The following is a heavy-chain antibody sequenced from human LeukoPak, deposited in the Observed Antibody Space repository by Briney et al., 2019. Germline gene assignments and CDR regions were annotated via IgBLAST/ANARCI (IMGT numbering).Heavy chain of an antibody. CDR2: ISWDGGST. J-gene: IGHJ4*02. CDR3: AKALSSHYFDY. CDR1: GFTFSSYS. V-gene: IGHV3-43*01. D-gene: IGHD6-6*01. Sequence: GGSLRLSCAASGFTFSSYSMNWVRQAPGKGLEWVSLISWDGGSTYYADSVKGRFTISRDNSKNSLYLQMNSLRTEDTALYYCAKALSSHYFDYWGQGTLVTVSS.